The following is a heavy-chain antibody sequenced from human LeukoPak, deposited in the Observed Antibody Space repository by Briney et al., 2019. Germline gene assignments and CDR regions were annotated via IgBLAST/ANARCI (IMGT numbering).Heavy chain of an antibody. CDR2: ISYDGSNK. J-gene: IGHJ4*02. D-gene: IGHD1-7*01. CDR3: AREKLVLGFDY. CDR1: GFTFSSYA. V-gene: IGHV3-30-3*01. Sequence: GGSLRLSCAAPGFTFSSYAMHWVRQAPGKGLEWVAVISYDGSNKYYADSVKGRFTISRDNSKNTLYLQMNSLRAEDMAVYYCAREKLVLGFDYWGQGTLVTVSS.